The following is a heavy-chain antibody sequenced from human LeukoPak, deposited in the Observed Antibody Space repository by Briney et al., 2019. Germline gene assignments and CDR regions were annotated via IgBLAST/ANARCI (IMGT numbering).Heavy chain of an antibody. CDR1: GGSISSGDYY. CDR2: VQYSGST. Sequence: SQTLSLTCTVSGGSISSGDYYWAWIRQPPGQGLEWIGNVQYSGSTYYNPSLKSRVTISLDTSKNQFSLRLSSVTAADTSMYYCTRRRGGTSSRDYWGQGTLVTVSS. CDR3: TRRRGGTSSRDY. D-gene: IGHD6-13*01. V-gene: IGHV4-39*01. J-gene: IGHJ4*02.